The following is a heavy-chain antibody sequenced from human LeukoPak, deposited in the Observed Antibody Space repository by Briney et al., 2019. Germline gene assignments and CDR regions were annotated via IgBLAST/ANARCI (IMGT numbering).Heavy chain of an antibody. CDR1: GGSFSGYY. J-gene: IGHJ4*02. CDR2: IYYSGST. D-gene: IGHD3-9*01. Sequence: SETLSLTCAVYGGSFSGYYWSWIRQPPGKGLEWSGSIYYSGSTYYTPSLKSRVTISVDTSKNQCSLKLNSVTAADTAVYYCARHEGGYDILTGYYQSNFDYWGQGTLVTVSS. CDR3: ARHEGGYDILTGYYQSNFDY. V-gene: IGHV4-34*01.